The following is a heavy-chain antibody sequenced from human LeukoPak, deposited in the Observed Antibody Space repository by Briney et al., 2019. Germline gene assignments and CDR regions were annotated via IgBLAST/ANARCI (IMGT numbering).Heavy chain of an antibody. Sequence: SETLSLTCTVSGGSISSYCWSWIRQPAGKGLEWIGRIYTSGSTNYNPSLKSRVTMSVDTSKNQFSLKLSSVTAADTAVYYCARGVVVVPAARDWFDPWGQGTLVTVSS. CDR2: IYTSGST. CDR3: ARGVVVVPAARDWFDP. V-gene: IGHV4-4*07. J-gene: IGHJ5*02. D-gene: IGHD2-2*01. CDR1: GGSISSYC.